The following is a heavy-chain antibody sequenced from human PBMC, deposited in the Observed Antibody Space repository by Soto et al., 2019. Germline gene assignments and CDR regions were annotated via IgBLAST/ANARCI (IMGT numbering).Heavy chain of an antibody. V-gene: IGHV4-39*01. Sequence: PSEPLSLTCTVSGDSITSNSYFWAWIPQPPGKGLEWIGSIYYSGTTYYNPSLKSRVTTSVDRSKIQFSLKLSSVTAADTAVYYCPRSISSWFYFDYWGPGKLVTVSS. CDR1: GDSITSNSYF. CDR2: IYYSGTT. CDR3: PRSISSWFYFDY. J-gene: IGHJ4*02. D-gene: IGHD3-9*01.